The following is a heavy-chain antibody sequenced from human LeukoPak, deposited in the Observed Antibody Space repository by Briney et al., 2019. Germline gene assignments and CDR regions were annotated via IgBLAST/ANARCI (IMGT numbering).Heavy chain of an antibody. D-gene: IGHD3-22*01. CDR2: IILIFGTA. V-gene: IGHV1-69*05. CDR1: GGTFSSYA. J-gene: IGHJ1*01. Sequence: ASVKVSCKASGGTFSSYAISWVRQAPGQGLEWMGRIILIFGTANYAQKFQGRVTITTDESTSTAYMELSSLRSEDTAVYYCAREALLYYDSSGYYLGWFQHWGQGTLVTVSS. CDR3: AREALLYYDSSGYYLGWFQH.